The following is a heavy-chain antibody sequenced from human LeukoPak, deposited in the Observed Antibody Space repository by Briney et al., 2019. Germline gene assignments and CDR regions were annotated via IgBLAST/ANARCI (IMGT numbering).Heavy chain of an antibody. CDR2: IVVGGGNT. Sequence: SVKVSCKASGFTFTTSAIQWVRQARGQRLEWIGWIVVGGGNTIYAQKFQERVTITRDMSTRTTYMELSSLRPEDMAVYYCAATSGSYDNFAFDIWGQGTMVTVSS. J-gene: IGHJ3*02. CDR1: GFTFTTSA. D-gene: IGHD3-10*01. CDR3: AATSGSYDNFAFDI. V-gene: IGHV1-58*02.